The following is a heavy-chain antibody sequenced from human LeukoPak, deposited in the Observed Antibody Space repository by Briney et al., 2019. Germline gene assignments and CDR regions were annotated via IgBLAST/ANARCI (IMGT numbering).Heavy chain of an antibody. Sequence: SETLSLTCTVSGGSISSYYWSWIRQPPGKGLEWIGYIYYSGSTNYNPSLKSRVTISVDTSKKQFSLKLSSVTAADTAVYYCTRSYGYSRSWYGSDWFDPWGQGTLVTVSS. J-gene: IGHJ5*02. D-gene: IGHD6-13*01. CDR1: GGSISSYY. CDR2: IYYSGST. CDR3: TRSYGYSRSWYGSDWFDP. V-gene: IGHV4-59*08.